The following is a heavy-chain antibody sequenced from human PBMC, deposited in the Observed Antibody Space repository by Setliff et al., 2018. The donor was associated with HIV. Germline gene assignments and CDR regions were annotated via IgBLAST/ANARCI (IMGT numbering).Heavy chain of an antibody. D-gene: IGHD3-10*01. J-gene: IGHJ6*02. CDR3: ARDTYYTLRGMDV. CDR2: ISSSGNAI. CDR1: GFTFSSYE. Sequence: GGSLRLSCAASGFTFSSYEMNWVRQAPGKGLEWVSYISSSGNAIYYADSVKGRFTISRDNAKNSLYLQMNSLRAEDTAVYYCARDTYYTLRGMDVWGRGTTVTVSS. V-gene: IGHV3-48*03.